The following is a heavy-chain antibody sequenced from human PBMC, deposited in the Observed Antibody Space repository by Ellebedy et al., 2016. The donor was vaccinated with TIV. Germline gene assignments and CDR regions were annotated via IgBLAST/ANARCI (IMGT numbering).Heavy chain of an antibody. V-gene: IGHV4-39*01. CDR1: GGSISSSTYY. J-gene: IGHJ2*01. CDR3: ARPYDSSGYYLGWYFDL. D-gene: IGHD3-22*01. Sequence: SETLSLTCTVSGGSISSSTYYWAWIRQPPGKGLEWIGSIYYSGSTYYNPSPKSRVTISVDTSKNQFSLKLSSVTAADTAVYYCARPYDSSGYYLGWYFDLWGRGTLVTVSS. CDR2: IYYSGST.